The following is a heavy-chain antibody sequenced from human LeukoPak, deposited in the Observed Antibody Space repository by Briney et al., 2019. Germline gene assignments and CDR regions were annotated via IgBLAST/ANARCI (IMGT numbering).Heavy chain of an antibody. V-gene: IGHV4-30-2*01. Sequence: PSETLSLTCTVSGGSISSGGYYWSWIRQPPGKGLEWIGYIYHSGSTYYNPSLKSRVTISVDRSKNQFPLKLSSVTAADTAVYYCARDYLVPAAIGSGAMRAMDVWGKGTTVTVSS. CDR3: ARDYLVPAAIGSGAMRAMDV. CDR1: GGSISSGGYY. J-gene: IGHJ6*03. CDR2: IYHSGST. D-gene: IGHD2-2*01.